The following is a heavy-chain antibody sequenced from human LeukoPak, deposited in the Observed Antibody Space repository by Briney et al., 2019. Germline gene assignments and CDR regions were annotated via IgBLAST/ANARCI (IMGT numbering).Heavy chain of an antibody. V-gene: IGHV4-59*08. CDR2: IYYSGST. CDR1: GGFISRYY. CDR3: ARPSLVYAGIDVFDL. D-gene: IGHD5/OR15-5a*01. J-gene: IGHJ3*01. Sequence: SETLSLTCTVSGGFISRYYWSWMRQPPGKGLEWIGFIYYSGSTNYNPSLKSRVTISVDKSKNQFSLKLSSVTAADTAVYYCARPSLVYAGIDVFDLGAQGTLVTVSS.